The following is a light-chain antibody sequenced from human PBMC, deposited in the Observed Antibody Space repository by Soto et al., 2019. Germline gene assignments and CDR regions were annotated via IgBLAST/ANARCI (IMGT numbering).Light chain of an antibody. V-gene: IGLV2-23*02. CDR3: CSYAVSNTYL. CDR2: EVT. CDR1: DSDVGSHNL. J-gene: IGLJ1*01. Sequence: QSVLTQPASVSASPGQSITISCTGTDSDVGSHNLVSWYQLHPGKAPKLMIYEVTKRPSGVTNRFSGSKSGNTASLTIAGLQAEVEADYYCCSYAVSNTYLFGNGTKVTVL.